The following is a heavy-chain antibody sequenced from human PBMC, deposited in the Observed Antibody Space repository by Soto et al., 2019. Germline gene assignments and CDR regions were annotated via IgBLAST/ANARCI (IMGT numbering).Heavy chain of an antibody. D-gene: IGHD2-2*01. J-gene: IGHJ6*02. CDR1: GGSISSYY. Sequence: PSETLSLTCTVSGGSISSYYWSWIRQPPGKGLEWIGYIYYSGSTNYNPSLKSRVTISVDTSKNQFSLKLSSVTAADTAVYYCARLVGGGDIVVVPDYYYYGMDVWGQGTTVTV. CDR3: ARLVGGGDIVVVPDYYYYGMDV. CDR2: IYYSGST. V-gene: IGHV4-59*08.